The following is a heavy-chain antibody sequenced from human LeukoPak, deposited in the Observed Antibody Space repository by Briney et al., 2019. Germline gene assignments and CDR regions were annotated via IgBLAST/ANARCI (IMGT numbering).Heavy chain of an antibody. Sequence: GGSLRLSCAASGFTFSSYSMNWVRQAPGKGLEWVSSISSSSSYIYYADSVKGRFTISRDNAENSLYLQMNSLRAEDTAVYYCARVSLLSGYFDYWGQGTLVTVS. V-gene: IGHV3-21*01. J-gene: IGHJ4*02. D-gene: IGHD3-10*01. CDR2: ISSSSSYI. CDR3: ARVSLLSGYFDY. CDR1: GFTFSSYS.